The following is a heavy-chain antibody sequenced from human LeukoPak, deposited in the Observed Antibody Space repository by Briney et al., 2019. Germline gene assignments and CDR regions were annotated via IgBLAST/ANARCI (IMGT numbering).Heavy chain of an antibody. CDR3: VKGIDSGSPGTLDY. CDR1: GFTFSSYA. V-gene: IGHV3-64D*06. J-gene: IGHJ4*02. CDR2: ISSNGGST. D-gene: IGHD6-13*01. Sequence: GGSLRLSCSASGFTFSSYAMHWVRQAPGKGLEYVSAISSNGGSTYYADSVKGRFTISRDNSKSTLYLQMSSLRAEDTAVYYCVKGIDSGSPGTLDYWGQGTLVTVSS.